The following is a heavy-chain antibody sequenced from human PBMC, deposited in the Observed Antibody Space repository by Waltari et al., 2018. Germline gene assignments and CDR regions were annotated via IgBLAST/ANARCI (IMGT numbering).Heavy chain of an antibody. V-gene: IGHV4-34*01. D-gene: IGHD2-8*01. Sequence: QVQLQQWGAGLLKPSETLSLTCAVYGGSFSGYYWSWIRQPPGKGLEWIGEINHSGSTNYNPSLKSRVTISVDTSKNQFSLKLSSVTAADTAVYYCARVYHYYYYYYMDVWGKGTTVTVSS. CDR1: GGSFSGYY. CDR3: ARVYHYYYYYYMDV. CDR2: INHSGST. J-gene: IGHJ6*03.